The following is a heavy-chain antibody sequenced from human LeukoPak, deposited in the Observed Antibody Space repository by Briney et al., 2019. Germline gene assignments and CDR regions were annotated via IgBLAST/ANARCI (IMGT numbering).Heavy chain of an antibody. Sequence: PSETLSLTCAVYGGSFSGYYWSWIRQPPGKGLEWIGEINHSGSTNYNPSLKSRVTISVDTSKNQFSLKLSSVTAADTAVYYCARDQWELLSGWDTWGQGTLVTVSS. CDR3: ARDQWELLSGWDT. CDR1: GGSFSGYY. J-gene: IGHJ5*02. CDR2: INHSGST. V-gene: IGHV4-34*01. D-gene: IGHD1-26*01.